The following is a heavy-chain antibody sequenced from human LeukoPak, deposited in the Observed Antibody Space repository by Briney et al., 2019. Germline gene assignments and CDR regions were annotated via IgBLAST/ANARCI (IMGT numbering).Heavy chain of an antibody. Sequence: PSETLSLTCTVSGGSVSGYYWSWIRQPPGQGLEWIGYIYYSGSTNYNPSLKSRVTISVDMSKNQFSLKLSSVTAADTAVYYCARLVVDGGTYFDYWGQGTLVTVSS. D-gene: IGHD1-14*01. CDR1: GGSVSGYY. J-gene: IGHJ4*02. CDR2: IYYSGST. V-gene: IGHV4-59*08. CDR3: ARLVVDGGTYFDY.